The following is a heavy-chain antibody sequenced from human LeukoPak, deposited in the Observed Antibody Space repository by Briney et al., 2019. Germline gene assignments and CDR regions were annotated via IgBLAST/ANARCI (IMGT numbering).Heavy chain of an antibody. CDR2: ISGSGGST. CDR1: GLTFRSFY. Sequence: PGGSLRLSCAASGLTFRSFYMSWVRQAPGKGLEWVSAISGSGGSTYYADSVKGRFTISRDNSKNTLYLQMNSLRAEDTAVYYCAKDLSPDYYDSSGYYFGGWGQGTLVTVSS. J-gene: IGHJ4*02. CDR3: AKDLSPDYYDSSGYYFGG. D-gene: IGHD3-22*01. V-gene: IGHV3-23*01.